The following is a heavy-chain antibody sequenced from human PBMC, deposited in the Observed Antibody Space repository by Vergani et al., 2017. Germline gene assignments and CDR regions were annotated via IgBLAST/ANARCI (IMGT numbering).Heavy chain of an antibody. J-gene: IGHJ4*02. CDR1: GFTFSSYS. CDR3: ARDLXYHDSSGYYSGFFDY. Sequence: EVQLVESGGGLVKPGGSLRLSCAASGFTFSSYSMNWVRQAPGKGLEWVSSISSSSSYIYYADSVKGRFTISRDNAKNSLYLQMNSLRAEDTAVYYCARDLXYHDSSGYYSGFFDYWGQGTLVTVSS. V-gene: IGHV3-21*01. CDR2: ISSSSSYI. D-gene: IGHD3-22*01.